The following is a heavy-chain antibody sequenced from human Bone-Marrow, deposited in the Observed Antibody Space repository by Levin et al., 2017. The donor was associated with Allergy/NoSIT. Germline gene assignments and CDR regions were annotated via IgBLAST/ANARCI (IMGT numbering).Heavy chain of an antibody. V-gene: IGHV1-18*01. J-gene: IGHJ4*02. CDR1: GYTFTSYG. CDR2: ISAYNGNT. CDR3: ARGGVEEGIAAAGFRGYFDY. D-gene: IGHD6-13*01. Sequence: ASVKVSCKASGYTFTSYGISWVRQAPGQGLEWMGWISAYNGNTNYAQKLQGRVTMTTDTSTSTAYMELRSLRSDDTAVYYCARGGVEEGIAAAGFRGYFDYWGQGTLVTVSS.